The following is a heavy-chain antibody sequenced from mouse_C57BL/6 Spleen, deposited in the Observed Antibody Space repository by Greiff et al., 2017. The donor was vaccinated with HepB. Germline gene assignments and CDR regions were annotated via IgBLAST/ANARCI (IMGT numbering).Heavy chain of an antibody. CDR3: TPITTVVAHLYFDV. Sequence: EVQLQQSGTVLARPGASVKMSCKTSGYTFTSYWMHWVTQRPGQGLEWIGAIYPGNSDTSYNQKFKGKAKLTAVTAASTAYMELSSLTNEDSAVYYCTPITTVVAHLYFDVWGTGTTVTVSS. D-gene: IGHD1-1*01. V-gene: IGHV1-5*01. CDR2: IYPGNSDT. CDR1: GYTFTSYW. J-gene: IGHJ1*03.